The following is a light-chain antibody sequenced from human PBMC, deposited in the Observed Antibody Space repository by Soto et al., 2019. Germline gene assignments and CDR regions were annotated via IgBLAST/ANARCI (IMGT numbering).Light chain of an antibody. CDR1: QDISDY. CDR2: AAS. V-gene: IGKV1-9*01. CDR3: QQANSFPIS. Sequence: DIQLTQSPSFLSASVGDRVTITCRASQDISDYLAWYQQRPGKAPKLLIYAASTLQSGVPSRFSGSGSGTDFTLTISNLQPEDFATYYCQQANSFPISFGQGTRLEIK. J-gene: IGKJ5*01.